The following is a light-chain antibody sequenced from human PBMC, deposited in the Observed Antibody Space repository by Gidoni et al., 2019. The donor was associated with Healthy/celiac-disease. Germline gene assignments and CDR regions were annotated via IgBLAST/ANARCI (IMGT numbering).Light chain of an antibody. Sequence: QSVLTQPPSVSGAPGQRVTIPCTGSSSNIGAGYNVHWYQPLPGTAPKRLIYGNSNRPSGVPDRFSGSKSGTSASLAITGLQAEDEADYYCQSYDSSLSGYVVFGGGTKLTVL. J-gene: IGLJ2*01. V-gene: IGLV1-40*01. CDR1: SSNIGAGYN. CDR3: QSYDSSLSGYVV. CDR2: GNS.